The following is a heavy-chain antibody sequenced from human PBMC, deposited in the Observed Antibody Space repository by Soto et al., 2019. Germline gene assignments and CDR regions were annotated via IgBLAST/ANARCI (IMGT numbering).Heavy chain of an antibody. V-gene: IGHV4-34*01. CDR1: GGSFSGYY. D-gene: IGHD6-6*01. CDR3: AREGPLAARRRKASYYFDY. Sequence: SETLSLTCAVYGGSFSGYYWSWIRQPPGKGLEWIGEINHSGSTNYNPSLKSRVTISVDTSKNQFSLKLSSVTAADTAVYYCAREGPLAARRRKASYYFDYWGQGTLVTVSS. CDR2: INHSGST. J-gene: IGHJ4*02.